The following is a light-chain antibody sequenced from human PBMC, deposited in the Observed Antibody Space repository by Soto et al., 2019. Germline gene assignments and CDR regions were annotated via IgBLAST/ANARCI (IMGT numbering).Light chain of an antibody. CDR2: DAS. J-gene: IGKJ5*01. CDR3: QQRSKWIT. CDR1: QSVSSY. V-gene: IGKV3-11*01. Sequence: VLTQPRSTLYLSPGERAILSCSASQSVSSYLAWYQQKPGQAPRLLIYDASNRATGIPARFSGSGSGTDFTLTISSLEPVDFAVYYCQQRSKWITFGQGTRLDI.